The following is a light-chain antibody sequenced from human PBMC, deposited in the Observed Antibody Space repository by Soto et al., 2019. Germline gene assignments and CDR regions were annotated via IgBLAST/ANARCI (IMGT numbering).Light chain of an antibody. CDR2: GAS. Sequence: EIVLTQSPGTLPLSPGERATLSCRASQSVFRSYLAWYQPKPGQVPRXLIYGASNRATGVSARFSGSGSGTEFTLTISSLQSEDFAVDYCQQYQYRWTFCPGTKVDIK. CDR3: QQYQYRWT. J-gene: IGKJ1*01. CDR1: QSVFRSY. V-gene: IGKV3-20*01.